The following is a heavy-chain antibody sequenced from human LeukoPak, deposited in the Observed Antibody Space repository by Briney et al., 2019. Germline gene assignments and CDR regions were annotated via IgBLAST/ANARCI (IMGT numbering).Heavy chain of an antibody. CDR1: GYIFTSYG. D-gene: IGHD3-10*01. Sequence: ASVKVSCKASGYIFTSYGITWVRQAPGQGLEWMGWISAYNGNTNYAQKLQGRVTMTTDTSTSTAYMELRSLRSDDTAVYYCARQPGYYGSGSYPYWGQGTLVTVSS. V-gene: IGHV1-18*01. J-gene: IGHJ4*02. CDR3: ARQPGYYGSGSYPY. CDR2: ISAYNGNT.